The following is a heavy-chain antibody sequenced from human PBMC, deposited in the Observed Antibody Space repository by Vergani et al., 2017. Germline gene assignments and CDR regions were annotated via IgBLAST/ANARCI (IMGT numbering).Heavy chain of an antibody. Sequence: QVQLVQSGAEVKKPGASVKVSCKASGYTFTSYGISWVRQAHGQGLEWMGWISAYNGNTNYAQKLQGRVTMTTDTSTSTAYMELRSLRSDDTAVYYCARIRGEYSSGWKDAFDIWGQGTMVTVSS. V-gene: IGHV1-18*01. CDR3: ARIRGEYSSGWKDAFDI. CDR2: ISAYNGNT. J-gene: IGHJ3*02. CDR1: GYTFTSYG. D-gene: IGHD6-19*01.